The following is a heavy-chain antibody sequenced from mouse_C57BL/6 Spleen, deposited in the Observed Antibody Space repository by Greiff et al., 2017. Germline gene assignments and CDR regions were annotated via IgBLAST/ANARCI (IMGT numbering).Heavy chain of an antibody. J-gene: IGHJ4*01. CDR1: GFTFSSYG. D-gene: IGHD1-1*01. CDR2: ISSGGSYT. Sequence: EVQLQESGGDLVKPGGSLKLSCAASGFTFSSYGMSWVRQTPDKRLEWVANISSGGSYTYYPDSVKGRFTISRDNAKNTLYLQMSSLKSEDTAMYYCARRLYYYASYAMDDWGQGTSVTVSS. V-gene: IGHV5-6*01. CDR3: ARRLYYYASYAMDD.